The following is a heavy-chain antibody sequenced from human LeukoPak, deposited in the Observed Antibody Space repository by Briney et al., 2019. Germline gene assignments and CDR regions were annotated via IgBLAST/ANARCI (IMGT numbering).Heavy chain of an antibody. CDR2: INHSGST. Sequence: SETLSLTCAVYGGSFSGYYWSWIRQPPGKGLEWIGEINHSGSTNYNPSLKSRVTISVDTSKNHLSLTLTSVTAADTAVYYCSRESGAFSPFGYWGQGTLVTVSS. CDR3: SRESGAFSPFGY. J-gene: IGHJ4*02. CDR1: GGSFSGYY. D-gene: IGHD1-26*01. V-gene: IGHV4-34*01.